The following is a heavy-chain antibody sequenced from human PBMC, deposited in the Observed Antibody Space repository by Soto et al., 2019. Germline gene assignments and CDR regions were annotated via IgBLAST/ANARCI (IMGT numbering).Heavy chain of an antibody. CDR2: INPNDGGT. D-gene: IGHD3-16*01. CDR1: GYTVTTHH. CDR3: ARVAYQTLDN. Sequence: QVQLVQSGAEVKKPGASVKVSCKASGYTVTTHHVHWVRQAPGQGLEWVGIINPNDGGTLYAQKLQGRVTMSRDRSTSTVYVELSSLASEATAVYYCARVAYQTLDNCGQGPMVTVSS. J-gene: IGHJ4*02. V-gene: IGHV1-46*01.